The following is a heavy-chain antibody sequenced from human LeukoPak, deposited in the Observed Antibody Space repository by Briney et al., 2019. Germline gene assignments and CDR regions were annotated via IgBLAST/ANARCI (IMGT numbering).Heavy chain of an antibody. J-gene: IGHJ4*02. CDR1: GFTFSDYY. Sequence: PGGSLKLSCAASGFTFSDYYMSWIRQAPGKGLEWVSYISSSGSTIYYADSVKGRFTISRDNAKNSLYLQMNSLRAEDTAVYYCARDAGVSTAIPLYYFDYWGQGTLVTVSS. V-gene: IGHV3-11*01. CDR2: ISSSGSTI. D-gene: IGHD2-21*02. CDR3: ARDAGVSTAIPLYYFDY.